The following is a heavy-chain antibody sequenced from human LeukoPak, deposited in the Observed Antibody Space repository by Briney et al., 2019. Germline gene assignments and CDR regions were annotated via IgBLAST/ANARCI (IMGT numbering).Heavy chain of an antibody. CDR2: INSVGTST. V-gene: IGHV3-74*01. D-gene: IGHD7-27*01. J-gene: IGHJ3*01. Sequence: GGSLRLSCAASGFTFSSSWLHWVRQAPGKGLVWVSRINSVGTSTVYADSVRGRFTISRDDANNMLYLQMNSLRAEDSAVYYCAIGDWGSALAWGQGTMVIVSS. CDR3: AIGDWGSALA. CDR1: GFTFSSSW.